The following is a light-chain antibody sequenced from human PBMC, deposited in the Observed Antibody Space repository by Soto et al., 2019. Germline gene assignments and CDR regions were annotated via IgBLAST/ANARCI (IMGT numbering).Light chain of an antibody. V-gene: IGLV1-40*01. CDR2: GNN. CDR3: QSYDNTLSSSEVV. CDR1: SSNIGSGYD. Sequence: QSVLTQPPSVSGAPGQRVTISCTGSSSNIGSGYDVHWYQQFPGTAPKLLISGNNNRPSGVPDRFSGSKSGTSASLAITGLQAEDGADYYCQSYDNTLSSSEVVFGGGTQLTVL. J-gene: IGLJ2*01.